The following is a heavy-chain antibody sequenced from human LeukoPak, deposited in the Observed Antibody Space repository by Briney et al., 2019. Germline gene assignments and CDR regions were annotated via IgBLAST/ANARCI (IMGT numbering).Heavy chain of an antibody. J-gene: IGHJ6*02. V-gene: IGHV5-51*01. D-gene: IGHD6-13*01. Sequence: GESLKISCKGSGYSFTSYWIGWVRQLPGKGLEWMGIIYPGDSETRYSPSFQGQVTISADKSISTAYLQWSSLKASDTAMYYCAITTGVIAAAGTGYYYYGMDVWGQGTTVTVSS. CDR2: IYPGDSET. CDR1: GYSFTSYW. CDR3: AITTGVIAAAGTGYYYYGMDV.